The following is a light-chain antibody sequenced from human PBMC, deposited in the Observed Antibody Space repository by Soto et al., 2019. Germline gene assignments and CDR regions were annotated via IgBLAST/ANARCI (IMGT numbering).Light chain of an antibody. CDR1: SSDVGNYKY. V-gene: IGLV2-8*01. Sequence: ALTQSPSASGSPGQSVTISCTGTSSDVGNYKYVSWYQQHPGKAPKLMIYEVSKRPSGVPDRFSGSKSGNTASLTVSGLQVEDEADYYCSSYAGSNLWVFGGGTQLTVL. CDR2: EVS. CDR3: SSYAGSNLWV. J-gene: IGLJ3*02.